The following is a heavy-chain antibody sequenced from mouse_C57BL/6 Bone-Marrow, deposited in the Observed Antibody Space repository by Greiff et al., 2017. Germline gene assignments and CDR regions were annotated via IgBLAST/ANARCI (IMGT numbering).Heavy chain of an antibody. CDR2: IWRGGST. CDR1: GFPLTRYG. D-gene: IGHD4-1*01. Sequence: QVQLQQSGPGLVQPSQSLSITCTVSGFPLTRYGVHWVRQSPGKGLEWLGVIWRGGSTDYNAAFMSRLSITKDNSKSQVFFKMNSLQADDTAIYYCAKEGDWEKDAMDYWGQGTSVTVSS. V-gene: IGHV2-5*01. CDR3: AKEGDWEKDAMDY. J-gene: IGHJ4*01.